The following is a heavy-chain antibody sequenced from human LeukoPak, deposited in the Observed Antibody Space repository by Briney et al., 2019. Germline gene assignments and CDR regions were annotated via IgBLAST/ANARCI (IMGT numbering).Heavy chain of an antibody. CDR1: GYTFTSYG. Sequence: ASVKVSCKASGYTFTSYGISWVRQAPGQGLEWMGWMNPNSANTGYAQNFQGRVTMTRSTSITTAYMELSSLRSEDTAVYYCARDPSDRDYFDYWGQGTLVTVSS. D-gene: IGHD1-14*01. CDR3: ARDPSDRDYFDY. CDR2: MNPNSANT. J-gene: IGHJ4*02. V-gene: IGHV1-8*02.